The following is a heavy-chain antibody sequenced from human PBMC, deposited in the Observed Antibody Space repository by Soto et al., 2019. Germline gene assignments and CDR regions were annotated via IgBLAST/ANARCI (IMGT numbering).Heavy chain of an antibody. CDR2: MNLNSGNT. J-gene: IGHJ6*03. Sequence: ASVKVSCKASGYTFTSYDINWVRQATGQGLEWMGWMNLNSGNTGYAQKFQGRVTMTRNTSISTAYMELSSLRSEDTAVYYCARGEELPQWHYYYYYMDVWGKGTTVTVSS. D-gene: IGHD1-7*01. CDR1: GYTFTSYD. V-gene: IGHV1-8*01. CDR3: ARGEELPQWHYYYYYMDV.